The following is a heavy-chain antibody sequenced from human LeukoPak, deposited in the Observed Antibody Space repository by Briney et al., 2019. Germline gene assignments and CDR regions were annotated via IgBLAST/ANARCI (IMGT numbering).Heavy chain of an antibody. CDR3: ARADPLYIVPMVYATHLDY. J-gene: IGHJ4*02. V-gene: IGHV1-46*01. CDR2: INPSGGST. D-gene: IGHD2-8*01. Sequence: ASVKVSCKASGYTFTSYYMHWVRQAPGQGLEWMGIINPSGGSTSYAQKFQGRVTMTRDTSTSTVYMELSSLRSEDTAVYYCARADPLYIVPMVYATHLDYWGQGTLVTVSS. CDR1: GYTFTSYY.